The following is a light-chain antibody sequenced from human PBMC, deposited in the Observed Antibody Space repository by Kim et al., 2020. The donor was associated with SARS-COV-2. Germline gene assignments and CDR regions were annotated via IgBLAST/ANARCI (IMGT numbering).Light chain of an antibody. J-gene: IGLJ3*02. V-gene: IGLV2-14*03. CDR3: CSYTTSTTWV. Sequence: QSVLTQPGSVSGSPGQSITISCTGTSSDVGAHDYVAWYQQHPDKAPQLMIYDVTKRPSGVSTRFSGSKSGNTAPLTISGLQAEDEADYYCCSYTTSTTWVFGGGTQLTVL. CDR1: SSDVGAHDY. CDR2: DVT.